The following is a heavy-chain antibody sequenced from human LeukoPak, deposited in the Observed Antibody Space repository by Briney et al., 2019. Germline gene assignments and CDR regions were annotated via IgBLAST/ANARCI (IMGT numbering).Heavy chain of an antibody. J-gene: IGHJ3*01. CDR3: ARGDFGRHAFDF. CDR1: GFTFSNYY. D-gene: IGHD2/OR15-2a*01. CDR2: INTIGTTI. Sequence: PGGSLRLSCAASGFTFSNYYMSWIRQAPGKGLEWVSYINTIGTTIYYADSLKGRFTISRDNAKNSLSLQMDSLRAEDTAVYYCARGDFGRHAFDFWGQGTMVTVSS. V-gene: IGHV3-11*01.